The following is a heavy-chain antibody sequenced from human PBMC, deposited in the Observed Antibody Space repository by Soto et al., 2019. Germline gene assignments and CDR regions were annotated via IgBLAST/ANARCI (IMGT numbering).Heavy chain of an antibody. D-gene: IGHD6-19*01. V-gene: IGHV4-4*02. Sequence: SGTLSLTCAILSPSILSSTGWSWVRQPPGKGLEWIGEIHHTGITNYNPSLKSRVSISLDTSKNQFSLQVTSVTAADTAIYYCARDPGRAVALDWGEGTLVS. CDR2: IHHTGIT. CDR1: SPSILSSTG. J-gene: IGHJ4*02. CDR3: ARDPGRAVALD.